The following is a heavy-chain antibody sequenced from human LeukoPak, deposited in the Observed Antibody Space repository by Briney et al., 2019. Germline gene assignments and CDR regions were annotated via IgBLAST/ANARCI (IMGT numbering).Heavy chain of an antibody. CDR2: ISYDGSNK. CDR1: GFTFSSYG. D-gene: IGHD6-19*01. V-gene: IGHV3-30*18. CDR3: AKDKGRQWLGYFDY. J-gene: IGHJ4*02. Sequence: TGGSLRLSCAASGFTFSSYGMHWVRQAPGKGLEWVAVISYDGSNKYYADSVKGRFTISRDNSKNTLYLQMNSLRAEDTAVYYCAKDKGRQWLGYFDYWAREPWSPSPQ.